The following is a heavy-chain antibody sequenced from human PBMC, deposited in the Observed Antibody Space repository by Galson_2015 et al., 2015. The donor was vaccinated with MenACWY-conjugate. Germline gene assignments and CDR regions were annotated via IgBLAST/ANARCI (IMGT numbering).Heavy chain of an antibody. CDR1: GFTVSSFY. D-gene: IGHD5-24*01. CDR2: IYTGGNT. J-gene: IGHJ4*02. V-gene: IGHV3-66*01. CDR3: ARVLATSGADY. Sequence: SLRLSCAASGFTVSSFYMSWVRQSPGKGLEWVSVIYTGGNTYYADSVKGRFTISRDNSKNTLYLQMNSLRAEDTAVYYCARVLATSGADYWGQGTLVTVSS.